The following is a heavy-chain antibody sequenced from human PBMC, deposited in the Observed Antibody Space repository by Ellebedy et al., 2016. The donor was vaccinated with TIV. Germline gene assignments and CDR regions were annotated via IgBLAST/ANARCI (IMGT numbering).Heavy chain of an antibody. CDR1: GFTFSTYW. CDR2: ITGDGSST. CDR3: ARSLTHFDGPDY. J-gene: IGHJ4*02. D-gene: IGHD3-9*01. V-gene: IGHV3-74*01. Sequence: GGSLRLSCAASGFTFSTYWMHWVRQAPGKGLVWVSRITGDGSSTSYADSVKGRFTISRDNAKNSLYLQMNSLRTEDTAFYYCARSLTHFDGPDYWGQGTLVTVSS.